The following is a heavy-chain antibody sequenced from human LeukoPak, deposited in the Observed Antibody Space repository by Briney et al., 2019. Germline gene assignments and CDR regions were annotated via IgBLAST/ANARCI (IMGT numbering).Heavy chain of an antibody. V-gene: IGHV4-59*01. CDR1: GGSISSYY. J-gene: IGHJ4*02. Sequence: SETLSLTCTVSGGSISSYYWSWIRQPPGKGLEWIGYIYYSGSTNYNPSLKSRVTISVDTSKNQFSLKLSSVTAADTAVYYCARSPNYYDSSGYYFVDCWGQGTLVTVSS. CDR3: ARSPNYYDSSGYYFVDC. D-gene: IGHD3-22*01. CDR2: IYYSGST.